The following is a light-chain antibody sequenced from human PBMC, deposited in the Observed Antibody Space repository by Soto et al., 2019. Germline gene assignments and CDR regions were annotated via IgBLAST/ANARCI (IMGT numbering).Light chain of an antibody. Sequence: DIQMTQSPPSLSASVGDRVTITCQASQDISDHLHGYKQKSGKAPKLLISDASNLETGVPSRFGGSGYGKDFTFTISSLQPEDIATYYCQPFDYLPAITFGQGTRLEIK. J-gene: IGKJ5*01. V-gene: IGKV1-33*01. CDR2: DAS. CDR3: QPFDYLPAIT. CDR1: QDISDH.